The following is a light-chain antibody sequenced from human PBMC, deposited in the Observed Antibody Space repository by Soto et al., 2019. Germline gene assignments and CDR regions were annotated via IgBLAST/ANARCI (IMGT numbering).Light chain of an antibody. CDR1: QSVSSSY. Sequence: EIVLTQSPGTLSLSPGERATLSCRASQSVSSSYFAWYQQKPGQAPRLLIHGATTRATGIPARFSGSGSGTDFTLRISRVEAEDVGVYYCMQALQTPTFGQGTKVDIK. V-gene: IGKV3-20*01. CDR2: GAT. J-gene: IGKJ1*01. CDR3: MQALQTPT.